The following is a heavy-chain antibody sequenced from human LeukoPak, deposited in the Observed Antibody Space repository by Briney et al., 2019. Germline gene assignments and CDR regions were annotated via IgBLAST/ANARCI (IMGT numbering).Heavy chain of an antibody. CDR3: ARESDYYGSDSYYYFDY. D-gene: IGHD3-10*01. J-gene: IGHJ4*02. Sequence: SETLSLTCTVPGGSISSYYWCWIRQPAGKGLEWIGRIHNTGSTNNNPSLKCRVTISVDRSKNQFSLKLSSVTAADTAVYYCARESDYYGSDSYYYFDYWGQGTLVTVSS. V-gene: IGHV4-4*07. CDR1: GGSISSYY. CDR2: IHNTGST.